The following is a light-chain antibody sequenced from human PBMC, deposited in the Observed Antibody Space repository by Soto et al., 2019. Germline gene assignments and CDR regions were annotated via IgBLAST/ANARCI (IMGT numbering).Light chain of an antibody. Sequence: QSALTQPASVSGSPGQSNTISCTGTSSDVGGYNYVSWYQQHPGKAPKLMIYDVSNRPSGVSNRFSGSKSGNTASLTISGLQAEDEADYYRSSYTSSSTCVFGTGTKVTVL. V-gene: IGLV2-14*01. CDR1: SSDVGGYNY. CDR3: SSYTSSSTCV. J-gene: IGLJ1*01. CDR2: DVS.